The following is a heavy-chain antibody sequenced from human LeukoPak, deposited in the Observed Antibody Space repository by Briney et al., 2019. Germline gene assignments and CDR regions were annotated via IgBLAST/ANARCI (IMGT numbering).Heavy chain of an antibody. V-gene: IGHV1-69*06. J-gene: IGHJ4*02. CDR1: GDTFSSYA. D-gene: IGHD3-9*01. Sequence: SVKVSCKASGDTFSSYAISWVRQAPGQGLEWMGGIIPIFGTANYAQKFQSRVTITADKSTSTAYMELSSLRSEDTAVYYCARAPTYYDILSWGQGTLVTVSS. CDR2: IIPIFGTA. CDR3: ARAPTYYDILS.